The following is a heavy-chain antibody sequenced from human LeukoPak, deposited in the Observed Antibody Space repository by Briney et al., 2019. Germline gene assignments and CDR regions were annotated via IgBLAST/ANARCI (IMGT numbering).Heavy chain of an antibody. CDR2: IHPNSAAT. CDR3: ARDNSEYGASD. V-gene: IGHV1-2*06. Sequence: ASVKVSCRDSGYTFTGYYIYWVRQAPGQGLEWMGRIHPNSAATKFAQKYQGRVTLPRDTIISTVYMELSSLESDDTAVYYCARDNSEYGASDWGQGTLVTVSS. CDR1: GYTFTGYY. D-gene: IGHD4-17*01. J-gene: IGHJ4*02.